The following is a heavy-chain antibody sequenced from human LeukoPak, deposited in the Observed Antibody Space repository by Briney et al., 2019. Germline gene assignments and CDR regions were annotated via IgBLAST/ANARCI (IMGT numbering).Heavy chain of an antibody. CDR1: GGTFSSYA. D-gene: IGHD3-22*01. J-gene: IGHJ4*02. Sequence: GSSVKVSCKASGGTFSSYAISWVRQAPGQGLEWMGGIIPIFGTADYAQKFQGRVTITTDESTSTAYMELSSLRSEDTAVYYCASPPLSSAMFYAHWGQGTLVTVSS. CDR2: IIPIFGTA. V-gene: IGHV1-69*05. CDR3: ASPPLSSAMFYAH.